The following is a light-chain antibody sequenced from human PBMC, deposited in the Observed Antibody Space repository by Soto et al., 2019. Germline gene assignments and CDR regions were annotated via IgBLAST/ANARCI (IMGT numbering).Light chain of an antibody. J-gene: IGKJ4*01. CDR1: QSVSSSY. CDR2: GAS. CDR3: QQYGSPLT. V-gene: IGKV3-20*01. Sequence: EIVMSQSPAVLSVSPGERATLSCRASQSVSSSYLAWYQQKPGQTPRLLIYGASNRATGIPDRFSGSGSGTDFTLTISRLEPEDFAVYYCQQYGSPLTFGGGTKVDI.